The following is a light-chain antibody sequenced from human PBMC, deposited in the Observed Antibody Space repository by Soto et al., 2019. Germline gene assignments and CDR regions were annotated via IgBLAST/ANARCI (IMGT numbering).Light chain of an antibody. CDR2: DVS. J-gene: IGKJ2*01. CDR3: QPYNNN. CDR1: HIFTNW. Sequence: DIQMTQSPSTLSPPEEDRVTITARAGHIFTNWLAWYQQKPGKAPKVLIYDVSTLGSGVPSRFSGSGSGTEFTLTISSLQPDDFATYYCQPYNNNFGQGTKVEIK. V-gene: IGKV1-5*01.